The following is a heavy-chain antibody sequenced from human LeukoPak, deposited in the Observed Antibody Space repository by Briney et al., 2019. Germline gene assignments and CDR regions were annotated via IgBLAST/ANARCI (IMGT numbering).Heavy chain of an antibody. CDR3: AKDNRRHYTSGPNPDSLH. CDR2: IKVDGSEK. Sequence: GGSLRLSCAASGFTFSNYWMSWVRQAPGKGLEWVANIKVDGSEKYYLDSVKGRFTISRDNAKNSVYLQMNSLRTEDTAVYYCAKDNRRHYTSGPNPDSLHWGQGALVTVSS. V-gene: IGHV3-7*03. J-gene: IGHJ4*02. D-gene: IGHD6-19*01. CDR1: GFTFSNYW.